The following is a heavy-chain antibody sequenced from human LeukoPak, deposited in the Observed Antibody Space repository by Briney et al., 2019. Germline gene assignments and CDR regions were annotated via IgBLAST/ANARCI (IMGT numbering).Heavy chain of an antibody. D-gene: IGHD2-8*01. CDR1: GFTFSSYA. V-gene: IGHV3-23*01. CDR2: VSGSGDYT. J-gene: IGHJ4*02. CDR3: AKDGQPSTRSYLCTHVLCYQDY. Sequence: PGGSLRISCAASGFTFSSYAMTWARQAPGKGLQWVSTVSGSGDYTYYADSVKGRFTISRDNSKNTLYLRMNSLRAEDTAVYYCAKDGQPSTRSYLCTHVLCYQDYGGQGTLVTVPS.